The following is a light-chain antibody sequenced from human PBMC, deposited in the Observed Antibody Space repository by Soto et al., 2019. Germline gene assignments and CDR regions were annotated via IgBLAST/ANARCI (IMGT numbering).Light chain of an antibody. CDR1: QSISNS. CDR2: AAS. CDR3: QQSYSTPRT. J-gene: IGKJ2*01. V-gene: IGKV1-39*01. Sequence: DIQMTQSPSSLSASIGDRVTITCRASQSISNSLNWYQQKPGKAPNLLIYAASNLQSGVPSRFSGSGSGTDFTLTISSLQPEDVATYYCQQSYSTPRTFGQGTKLEIK.